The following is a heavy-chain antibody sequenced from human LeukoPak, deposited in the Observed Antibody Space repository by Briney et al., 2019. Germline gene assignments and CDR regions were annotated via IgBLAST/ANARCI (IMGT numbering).Heavy chain of an antibody. D-gene: IGHD6-19*01. Sequence: GESLKISCKGSGYSFTTYWIGWVRQMPGKGLEWMGIIYPGDSDTRYSPSFQGQVTISADKSISTAYLQWSSLKASDTAMYYCARPPHTSGWYDFDAFDIWGQGTMVTVSS. CDR2: IYPGDSDT. CDR1: GYSFTTYW. J-gene: IGHJ3*02. V-gene: IGHV5-51*01. CDR3: ARPPHTSGWYDFDAFDI.